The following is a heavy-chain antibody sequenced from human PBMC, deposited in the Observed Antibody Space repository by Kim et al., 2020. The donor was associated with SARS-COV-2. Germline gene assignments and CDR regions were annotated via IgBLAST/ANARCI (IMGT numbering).Heavy chain of an antibody. V-gene: IGHV3-7*04. CDR3: ARADIVVVPADIDNFYY. J-gene: IGHJ6*01. CDR2: IQQDGSEK. CDR1: GFAFSSYW. Sequence: GGSLRLSCAASGFAFSSYWMTWVRQAPGKGLEWVANIQQDGSEKFYVDSVKGRFTISRDNAKNSLFLQMNSLRVEDTAIYFCARADIVVVPADIDNFYY. D-gene: IGHD2-2*01.